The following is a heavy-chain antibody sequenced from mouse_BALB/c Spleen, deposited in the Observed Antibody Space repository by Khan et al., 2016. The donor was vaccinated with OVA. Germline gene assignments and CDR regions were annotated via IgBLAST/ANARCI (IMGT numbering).Heavy chain of an antibody. Sequence: QVQLKQSGAELVRPGASVKLSCEASGYTFTSYWMNWVKQSPEQGLEWIGRIDPYDSETHYNQNFKDKAILTVDKSSSTAYMQLSSLTSEDSAVYDCARNPFAYWGQGTLVTVSA. CDR3: ARNPFAY. CDR2: IDPYDSET. J-gene: IGHJ3*01. CDR1: GYTFTSYW. V-gene: IGHV1-52*01.